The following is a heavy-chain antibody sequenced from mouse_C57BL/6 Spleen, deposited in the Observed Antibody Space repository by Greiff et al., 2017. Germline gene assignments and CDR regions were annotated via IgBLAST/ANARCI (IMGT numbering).Heavy chain of an antibody. CDR3: ARKSDYYGSFDY. J-gene: IGHJ2*01. D-gene: IGHD1-1*01. CDR1: GFTFSDYG. Sequence: EVKLEESGGGLVKPGGSLKLSCAASGFTFSDYGMHWVRQAPEKGLEWVAYISSGSSTIYYADTVKGRFTISRDNAKNTLFLQMTSLRSEDTAMYYCARKSDYYGSFDYWGQGTTLTVSS. V-gene: IGHV5-17*01. CDR2: ISSGSSTI.